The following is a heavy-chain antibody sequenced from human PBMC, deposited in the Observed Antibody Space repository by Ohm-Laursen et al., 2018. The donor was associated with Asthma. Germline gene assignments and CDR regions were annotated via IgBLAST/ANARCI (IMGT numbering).Heavy chain of an antibody. CDR2: IYYSGLT. CDR1: GASFSTYY. J-gene: IGHJ4*02. CDR3: ARGAFYYESTGYYFFDH. Sequence: SETLSLTCTLSGASFSTYYWGWIRQPPGKGLEWIGYIYYSGLTYSNPSLRSRVIISVDTSKNQFSLNLTSVTAADTAVYYCARGAFYYESTGYYFFDHWGQGALVTVSS. V-gene: IGHV4-59*06. D-gene: IGHD3-22*01.